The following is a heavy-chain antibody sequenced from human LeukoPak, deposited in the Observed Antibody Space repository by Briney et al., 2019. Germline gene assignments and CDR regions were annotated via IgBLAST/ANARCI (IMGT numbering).Heavy chain of an antibody. D-gene: IGHD3-10*01. CDR2: IKQDGSEK. CDR3: ARDRGYGSGSYYKY. Sequence: GGSLRLSCAASGFTLSSYWMSWVRQAPGKGLERVANIKQDGSEKYYVDSVKGRFTTSRDNAKNSLYLQMNGLIAEDTAVYSCARDRGYGSGSYYKYWGQGTLVTVSS. V-gene: IGHV3-7*01. CDR1: GFTLSSYW. J-gene: IGHJ4*02.